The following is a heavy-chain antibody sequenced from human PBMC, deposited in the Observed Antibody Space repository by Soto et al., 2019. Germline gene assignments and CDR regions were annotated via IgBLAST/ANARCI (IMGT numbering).Heavy chain of an antibody. CDR2: ISAYNVST. Sequence: GASVKVSCKASGYTFTSYGISWVRQAPGQGLEWMGWISAYNVSTNYAQKLQGRVTMTTDTSTSTAYMELRSLRSDDTAVYYCARDRVGAKGDAFDIWGQGTMVTVSS. J-gene: IGHJ3*02. CDR3: ARDRVGAKGDAFDI. D-gene: IGHD1-26*01. CDR1: GYTFTSYG. V-gene: IGHV1-18*01.